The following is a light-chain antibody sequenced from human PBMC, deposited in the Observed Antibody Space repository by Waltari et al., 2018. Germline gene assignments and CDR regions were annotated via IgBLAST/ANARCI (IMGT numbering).Light chain of an antibody. CDR1: QSISDW. V-gene: IGKV1-5*03. Sequence: DIQMTQSPSTLSASVGDRVTITCRASQSISDWLAWYQQKPGKAPKLLIYKASSLQSGVPSRFSGRWSGTEFTLTISSLQPDDFATYYCQQYDGFWTFGQGTKVDIK. CDR3: QQYDGFWT. CDR2: KAS. J-gene: IGKJ1*01.